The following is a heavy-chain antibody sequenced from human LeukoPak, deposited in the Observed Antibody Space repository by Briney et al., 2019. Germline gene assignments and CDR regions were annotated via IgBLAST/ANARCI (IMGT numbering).Heavy chain of an antibody. CDR1: GDSVSSNSAA. CDR2: TYYRSTWYN. D-gene: IGHD1-26*01. Sequence: SQTLSLTCAISGDSVSSNSAAWNWIRQSPSRGLECLGRTYYRSTWYNDSAVSVKSRITINPDTSKNQFSLQLNSVTPEDTAVYYCARESGFLAFHYGMDVWGQGTTVTVSS. CDR3: ARESGFLAFHYGMDV. V-gene: IGHV6-1*01. J-gene: IGHJ6*02.